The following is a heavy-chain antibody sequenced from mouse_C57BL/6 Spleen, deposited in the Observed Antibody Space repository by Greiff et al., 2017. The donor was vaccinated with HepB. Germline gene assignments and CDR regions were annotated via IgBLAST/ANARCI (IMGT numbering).Heavy chain of an antibody. D-gene: IGHD4-1*01. CDR1: GYTFTDYN. CDR2: INPNNGGT. CDR3: ARWNWDERYFDV. Sequence: EVQLQQSGPELVKPGASVKIPCKASGYTFTDYNMDWVKQSHGKSLEWIGDINPNNGGTIYNQKFKGKATLTVDKSSSTAYMELRSLTSEDTAVYYCARWNWDERYFDVWGTGTTVTVSS. J-gene: IGHJ1*03. V-gene: IGHV1-18*01.